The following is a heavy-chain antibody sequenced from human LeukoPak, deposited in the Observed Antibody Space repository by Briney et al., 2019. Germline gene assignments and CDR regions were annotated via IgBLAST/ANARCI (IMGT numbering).Heavy chain of an antibody. CDR3: ARGVEPLAANTLAY. V-gene: IGHV3-53*01. CDR2: LYSDGNT. Sequence: GGSLRLSCAASGFTVITNDMTWVCQGPGKGLEWVSVLYSDGNTKYATSVQGRFTITIDNSKHTLYLEMNSLSPDDTAVYYCARGVEPLAANTLAYWGQGTLVTVSS. D-gene: IGHD1-14*01. J-gene: IGHJ4*02. CDR1: GFTVITND.